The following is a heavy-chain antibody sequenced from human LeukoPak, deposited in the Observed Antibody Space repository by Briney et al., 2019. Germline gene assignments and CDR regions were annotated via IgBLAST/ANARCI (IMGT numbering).Heavy chain of an antibody. CDR2: ISAYNGNT. CDR3: ARDVRIGSGSGGFDY. CDR1: GYTFTSYG. V-gene: IGHV1-18*01. D-gene: IGHD3-10*01. Sequence: GASVKASCKASGYTFTSYGISWVRQAPGQGLEWMGWISAYNGNTNYAQKLQGRVTMTTDTSTSTAYMELRSLRSDDTAVYYCARDVRIGSGSGGFDYWGQGTLVTVSS. J-gene: IGHJ4*02.